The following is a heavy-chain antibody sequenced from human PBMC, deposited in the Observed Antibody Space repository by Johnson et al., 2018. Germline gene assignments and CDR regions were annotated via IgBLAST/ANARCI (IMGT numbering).Heavy chain of an antibody. Sequence: QVQLVESGAAVKKPGSSVKVSCKASGGTFSSYAISWVRQAPGQGLEWMGGIIPIFGTSNYAQKFQGRVTITADESTSTAYMELSSLRSEDTAVYYCARGNGYYDSSGLLMDVWGQGTTVTVSS. CDR2: IIPIFGTS. CDR1: GGTFSSYA. J-gene: IGHJ6*02. D-gene: IGHD3-22*01. CDR3: ARGNGYYDSSGLLMDV. V-gene: IGHV1-69*01.